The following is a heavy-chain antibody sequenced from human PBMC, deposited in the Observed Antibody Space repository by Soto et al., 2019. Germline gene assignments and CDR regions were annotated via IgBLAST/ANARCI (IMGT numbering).Heavy chain of an antibody. V-gene: IGHV1-2*02. Sequence: GASVKVSCKASGYTFTGYYMHWVRQAPGQGLEWMGWINPNSGGTNYAQKFQGRVTMTRDTSISTAYVELSRLRSDDTAVYYCARDYCSSTSCSLPIDYWGQGTLVTVSS. CDR2: INPNSGGT. CDR1: GYTFTGYY. D-gene: IGHD2-2*01. CDR3: ARDYCSSTSCSLPIDY. J-gene: IGHJ4*02.